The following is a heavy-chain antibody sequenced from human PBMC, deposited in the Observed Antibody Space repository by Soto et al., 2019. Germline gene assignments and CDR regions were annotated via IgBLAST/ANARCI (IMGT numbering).Heavy chain of an antibody. Sequence: EVQLLESGGGLVQPGGSLRLSCAASGFTFSTYAMNWVRQAPGNGLEWVSAISGSGGSIHYADSVKGRFTISRDNSKNTLDLQMNSLRDEDTAVYHCVKGYWKGDVWGQGTTVPVSS. J-gene: IGHJ6*02. D-gene: IGHD1-1*01. CDR3: VKGYWKGDV. CDR1: GFTFSTYA. V-gene: IGHV3-23*01. CDR2: ISGSGGSI.